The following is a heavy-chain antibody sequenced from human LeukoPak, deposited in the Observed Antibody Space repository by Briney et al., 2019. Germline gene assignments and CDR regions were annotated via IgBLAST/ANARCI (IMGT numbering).Heavy chain of an antibody. CDR1: GFTFSGSA. V-gene: IGHV3-73*01. D-gene: IGHD6-19*01. J-gene: IGHJ4*02. Sequence: GGSLRLSCAASGFTFSGSAMHWVRQASGKGLEWVGRIRSQANNYATAYAASVKGRFTISRDDSKNTAYLQMNSLKTEDTAVYYCTVLPMAGGLYWGQGTLVAVSS. CDR3: TVLPMAGGLY. CDR2: IRSQANNYAT.